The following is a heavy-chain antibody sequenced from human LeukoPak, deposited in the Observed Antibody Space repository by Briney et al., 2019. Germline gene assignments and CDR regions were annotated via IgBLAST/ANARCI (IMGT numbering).Heavy chain of an antibody. V-gene: IGHV4-59*08. Sequence: SETLSLTCTVSGGSISSYYWSWIRQPPGKGLEWIGYIYYSGSTYYNPSLKSRVTISVDTSKNQFSLKLSSVTAADTAVYYCARGITIFGVVWFDPWGQGTLVTVSS. CDR1: GGSISSYY. CDR3: ARGITIFGVVWFDP. D-gene: IGHD3-3*01. CDR2: IYYSGST. J-gene: IGHJ5*02.